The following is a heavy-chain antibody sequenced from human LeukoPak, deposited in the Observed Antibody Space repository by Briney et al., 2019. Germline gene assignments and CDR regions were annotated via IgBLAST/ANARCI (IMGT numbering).Heavy chain of an antibody. J-gene: IGHJ4*02. CDR2: ISGSGGST. V-gene: IGHV3-23*01. Sequence: GGSLRLSCAASGFTSSSYAMSWVRQAPGKGLEWVSAISGSGGSTYYADSVKGRFTISRDNSKNTLYLQMNSLRAEDTAVYYCAKDLSWSGYPLWYFDYWGQGTLVTVSS. CDR1: GFTSSSYA. CDR3: AKDLSWSGYPLWYFDY. D-gene: IGHD3-3*01.